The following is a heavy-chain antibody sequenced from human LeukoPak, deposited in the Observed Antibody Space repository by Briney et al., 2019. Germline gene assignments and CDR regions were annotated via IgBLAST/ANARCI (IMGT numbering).Heavy chain of an antibody. Sequence: SETLSLTCAVYGGSFSSYYWSWIRQPPGKGLEWIGYIYYSGSTNYNPSLKSRVTISVDTSKNQFSLKLSSVTAADTAVYYCARSLWGSGSYYYYYYYMDVWGKGTTVTISS. CDR1: GGSFSSYY. V-gene: IGHV4-59*01. D-gene: IGHD3-10*01. CDR3: ARSLWGSGSYYYYYYYMDV. CDR2: IYYSGST. J-gene: IGHJ6*03.